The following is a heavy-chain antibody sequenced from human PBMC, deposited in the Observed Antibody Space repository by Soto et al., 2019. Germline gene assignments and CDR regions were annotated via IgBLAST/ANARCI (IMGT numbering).Heavy chain of an antibody. CDR3: ARPGRLRYTSSFDY. CDR1: VYILTSYW. J-gene: IGHJ4*02. D-gene: IGHD6-6*01. CDR2: IYPGDSET. Sequence: SQKISCKGSVYILTSYWSGSVRQIPGKGLEWMGIIYPGDSETRYSPSFQGQVTISADKSTSTAYLQWSSLKASDTAMYYCARPGRLRYTSSFDYWGQGTQVTVSS. V-gene: IGHV5-51*01.